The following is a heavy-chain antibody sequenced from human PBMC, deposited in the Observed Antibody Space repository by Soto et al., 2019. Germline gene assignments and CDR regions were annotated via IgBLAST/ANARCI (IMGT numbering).Heavy chain of an antibody. CDR2: IIPIFGTA. V-gene: IGHV1-69*13. Sequence: SVKVSCKASGGTFSGYAISWVRQAPGQGLEWMGGIIPIFGTANYAQKFQGRVTITADESTSTAYMELSSLRSEDTAVYYCARVRSRLLLTTHLGWFDPWGQGTLVTVSS. J-gene: IGHJ5*02. CDR3: ARVRSRLLLTTHLGWFDP. D-gene: IGHD4-17*01. CDR1: GGTFSGYA.